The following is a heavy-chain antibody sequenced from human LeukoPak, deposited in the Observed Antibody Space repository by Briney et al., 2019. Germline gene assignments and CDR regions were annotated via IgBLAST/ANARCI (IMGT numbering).Heavy chain of an antibody. CDR2: ISSSGAST. D-gene: IGHD6-13*01. Sequence: PGGSLRLSCAASGFIFAGYAMSWVRQAPGKGLEWVSSISSSGASTFNADSVKGRFTISRDNSKSTLYLQMNSLRAEDAAVYYCARTHSSSYFPGNCFDAWGQGTLVTVSS. CDR1: GFIFAGYA. CDR3: ARTHSSSYFPGNCFDA. V-gene: IGHV3-23*01. J-gene: IGHJ5*02.